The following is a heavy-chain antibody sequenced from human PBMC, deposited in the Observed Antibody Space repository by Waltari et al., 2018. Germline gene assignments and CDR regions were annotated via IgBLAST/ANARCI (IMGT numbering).Heavy chain of an antibody. CDR3: ASEPLSSGWYGY. CDR1: GFTFSGYW. D-gene: IGHD6-19*01. CDR2: IKQDGSEK. Sequence: EVQLVESGGGLVQPGGSLRLSCAASGFTFSGYWMSWVRQDPGKGLEWVANIKQDGSEKYYVDSVKGRFTISRDNAKNSLYLQMNSLRAEDTAVYYCASEPLSSGWYGYWGQGTLVTVSS. V-gene: IGHV3-7*01. J-gene: IGHJ4*02.